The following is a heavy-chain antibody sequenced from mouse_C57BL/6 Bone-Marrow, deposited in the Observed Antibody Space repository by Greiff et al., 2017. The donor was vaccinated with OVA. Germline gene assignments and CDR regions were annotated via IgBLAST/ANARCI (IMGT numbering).Heavy chain of an antibody. J-gene: IGHJ4*01. CDR2: SRNKANDYTT. Sequence: EVKLMESGGGLVQSGRSLRLSCATSGFTFSDFYMEWVRQAPGKGLEWIAASRNKANDYTTEYSASVKGRFIVSRDTSQSILYLQMNALRAEDTAIYYCARDYGAMDYWGQGTSVTVSS. D-gene: IGHD1-1*01. V-gene: IGHV7-1*01. CDR3: ARDYGAMDY. CDR1: GFTFSDFY.